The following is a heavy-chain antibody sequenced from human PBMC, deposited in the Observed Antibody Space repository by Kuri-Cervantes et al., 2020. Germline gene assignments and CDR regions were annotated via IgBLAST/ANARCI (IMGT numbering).Heavy chain of an antibody. Sequence: GGSLRLSCAASGFTFSSYAMHWVRQAPGKGLEWVAVISYDGSNKYYADSVKGRFTISRDNSKNTLYLQMNSLRAEDTAVYYCASRPYCGSTSCYPYYYYGMDVWGQGTTVTVSS. CDR3: ASRPYCGSTSCYPYYYYGMDV. CDR2: ISYDGSNK. D-gene: IGHD2-2*01. CDR1: GFTFSSYA. V-gene: IGHV3-30*14. J-gene: IGHJ6*02.